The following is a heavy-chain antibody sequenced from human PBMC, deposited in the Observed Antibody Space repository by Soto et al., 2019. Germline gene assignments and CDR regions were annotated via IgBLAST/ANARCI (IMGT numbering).Heavy chain of an antibody. J-gene: IGHJ6*02. Sequence: SETLSLTCAVYGGSFSGYYWSWIRQPLGKGLEWIGEINHSGSTYYNPSLKSRVTISVETSKSQFSLKLSSVTAADTAVYYCAGGDYYHSSGYYFYYYTMDVWGQGTTVTVSS. CDR1: GGSFSGYY. CDR3: AGGDYYHSSGYYFYYYTMDV. D-gene: IGHD3-22*01. CDR2: INHSGST. V-gene: IGHV4-34*01.